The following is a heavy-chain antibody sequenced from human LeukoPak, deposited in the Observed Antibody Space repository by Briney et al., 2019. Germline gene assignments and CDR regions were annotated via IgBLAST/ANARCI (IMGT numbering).Heavy chain of an antibody. D-gene: IGHD3-10*01. CDR2: IYTSGST. V-gene: IGHV4-4*07. CDR1: GGSIGSYY. J-gene: IGHJ4*02. CDR3: ARTVYGSGSYYLDY. Sequence: SETLSLTCTVSGGSIGSYYWSWIRQPAGKGLEWIGRIYTSGSTNYNPSLKSRVTMSVDTSKNQFSLKLSSVTAADTAVYYCARTVYGSGSYYLDYWGQGTLVTVSS.